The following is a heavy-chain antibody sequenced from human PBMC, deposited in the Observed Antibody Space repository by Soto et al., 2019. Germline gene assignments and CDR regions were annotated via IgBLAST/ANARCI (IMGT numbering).Heavy chain of an antibody. CDR3: AREDIVLTQYYYGMDV. CDR1: GFTFSSYS. Sequence: GGSLRLSCAASGFTFSSYSMNWVRQAPGKGLEWVSSISSSSSYIYYADSVKGRFTISRDNAKNSLYLQMNSLRAEDTAVYYCAREDIVLTQYYYGMDVWGQGTTVTVSS. CDR2: ISSSSSYI. V-gene: IGHV3-21*01. J-gene: IGHJ6*02. D-gene: IGHD2-8*01.